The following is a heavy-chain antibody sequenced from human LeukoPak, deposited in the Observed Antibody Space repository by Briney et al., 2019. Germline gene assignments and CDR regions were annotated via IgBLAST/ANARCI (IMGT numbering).Heavy chain of an antibody. CDR2: ISGSGGST. CDR1: GFTFSNYW. Sequence: GGSLRLSCAASGFTFSNYWMTWVRQAPGKGLEWVSAISGSGGSTYNADSVKGRFTISRDNSKNTLYLQMNSLRAEDTAVYYCAKDSVESDYYYYGMDVWGQGTTVTVSS. J-gene: IGHJ6*02. V-gene: IGHV3-23*01. CDR3: AKDSVESDYYYYGMDV. D-gene: IGHD3-3*01.